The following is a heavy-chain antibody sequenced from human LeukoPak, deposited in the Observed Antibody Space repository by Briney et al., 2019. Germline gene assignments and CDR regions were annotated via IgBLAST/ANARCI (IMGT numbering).Heavy chain of an antibody. CDR2: ISYDGSNK. Sequence: PGGSLRLSCAASGFTFSSYAMHWVRQAPGKGLEWVAVISYDGSNKYYADSVKGRFTISRDNSKNTLYLQMNSLRAEDTAVYYCAKAKNYVWGSYRYTDQYYFDYWGQGTLVTVSS. J-gene: IGHJ4*02. CDR3: AKAKNYVWGSYRYTDQYYFDY. CDR1: GFTFSSYA. V-gene: IGHV3-30-3*01. D-gene: IGHD3-16*02.